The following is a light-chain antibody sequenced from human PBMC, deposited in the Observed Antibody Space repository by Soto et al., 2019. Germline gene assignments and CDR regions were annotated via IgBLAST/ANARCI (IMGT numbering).Light chain of an antibody. J-gene: IGKJ2*01. Sequence: EIVLTQSPATLYLSPGERATLSCRASQSVSSYLAWYQQKPGQAPRLLIYDASNRATGIPARFSGSGSGTDVTLTISSLVPEDFAVYYCQQRSNWPPWYTFGQGTKLEIK. V-gene: IGKV3-11*01. CDR3: QQRSNWPPWYT. CDR1: QSVSSY. CDR2: DAS.